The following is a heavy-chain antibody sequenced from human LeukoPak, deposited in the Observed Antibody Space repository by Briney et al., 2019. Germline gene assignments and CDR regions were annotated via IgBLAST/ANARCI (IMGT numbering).Heavy chain of an antibody. J-gene: IGHJ6*02. Sequence: VASVKVSCKASGYTFTSYGISWVRQASGQGLEWMGWISAYNGNTNYAQKLQGRVTMTTDTSTSTAYMELRSLRSDDTAVYYCGRVVVAASGDYYYYGMDVWGQGTTVTVSS. D-gene: IGHD2-15*01. CDR2: ISAYNGNT. V-gene: IGHV1-18*01. CDR1: GYTFTSYG. CDR3: GRVVVAASGDYYYYGMDV.